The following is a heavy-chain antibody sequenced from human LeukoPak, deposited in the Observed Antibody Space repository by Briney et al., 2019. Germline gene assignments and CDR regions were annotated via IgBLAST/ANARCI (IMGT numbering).Heavy chain of an antibody. CDR2: IYYSGST. D-gene: IGHD3-3*01. CDR3: ARLSGDDFWSGYTYYFDY. J-gene: IGHJ4*02. V-gene: IGHV4-59*08. CDR1: GGSISSYY. Sequence: SETLSLTCTVSGGSISSYYWSWIRQPPRKGLEWIGYIYYSGSTNYNPSLKSRVTISVDTSKNQFSLKLSSVTAADTAVYYCARLSGDDFWSGYTYYFDYWGQGTLVTVSS.